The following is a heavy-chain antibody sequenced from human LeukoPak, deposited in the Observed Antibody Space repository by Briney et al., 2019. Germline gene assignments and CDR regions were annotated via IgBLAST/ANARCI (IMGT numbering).Heavy chain of an antibody. CDR2: ICGSGGGT. CDR1: GFTFSSYA. V-gene: IGHV3-23*01. Sequence: GGSLRLSCAASGFTFSSYAMSWVRQAPGKGLEWVSAICGSGGGTYYADPVKGRFTISRDNSKNTLYLQMNSLRAEDTAVYYCAKSGIVPAAMRGGLDYWGQGTLVTVSS. CDR3: AKSGIVPAAMRGGLDY. D-gene: IGHD2-2*01. J-gene: IGHJ4*02.